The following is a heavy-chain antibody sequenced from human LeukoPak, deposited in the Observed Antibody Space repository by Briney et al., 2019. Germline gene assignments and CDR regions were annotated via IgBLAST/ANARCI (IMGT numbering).Heavy chain of an antibody. D-gene: IGHD2-21*02. CDR1: GFTFSDYY. J-gene: IGHJ4*02. Sequence: GGSLRLSCAASGFTFSDYYMSWIRQAPGKGQEWISYINNSGRTMYYADSVKGRFTISRDNAKNSLYLQMNSLRAEDTAVYYCARDTHIVVVTAIPTGFDYWGLGTLVTVSS. CDR2: INNSGRTM. V-gene: IGHV3-11*01. CDR3: ARDTHIVVVTAIPTGFDY.